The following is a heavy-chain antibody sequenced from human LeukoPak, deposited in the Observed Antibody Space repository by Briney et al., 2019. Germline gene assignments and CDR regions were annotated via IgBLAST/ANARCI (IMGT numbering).Heavy chain of an antibody. CDR1: GYTFTNSD. CDR2: ISTSNGDT. V-gene: IGHV1-18*01. J-gene: IGHJ5*02. Sequence: GASVKVSCRASGYTFTNSDITWVRQAPGQGLEWMGRISTSNGDTNYAAKLQGRVTMTTDTSTSTVYIELGSLTFDDTAVYFCARDPYHRLGPPLDLWGQGTLVTVSS. D-gene: IGHD1-14*01. CDR3: ARDPYHRLGPPLDL.